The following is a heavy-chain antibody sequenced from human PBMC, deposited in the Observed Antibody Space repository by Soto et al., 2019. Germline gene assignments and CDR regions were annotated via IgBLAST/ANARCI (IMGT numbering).Heavy chain of an antibody. CDR1: GFTFSSYS. CDR3: SRFGGVISDY. D-gene: IGHD3-16*01. CDR2: ISGSSSYI. Sequence: GGSLRLSCAASGFTFSSYSMNWVRQAPGKGLEWVSSISGSSSYIYYADSVKGRFTISRDNAKNSLYLQMNSLRAEDTAVYYCSRFGGVISDYWGQGTLVTASS. J-gene: IGHJ4*02. V-gene: IGHV3-21*01.